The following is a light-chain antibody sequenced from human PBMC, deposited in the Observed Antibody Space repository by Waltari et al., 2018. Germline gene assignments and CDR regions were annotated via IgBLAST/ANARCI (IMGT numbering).Light chain of an antibody. V-gene: IGLV3-1*01. CDR3: QAWDRSAGV. CDR1: KLGDKN. J-gene: IGLJ2*01. Sequence: SYELAQPPSVSVSPGQTASITCSGNKLGDKNICWYQQKPGRSPVLVIFQDDKRPSGIPERFSGSNPENTATLIISATQAMDEADYYCQAWDRSAGVFGGGTKLTVL. CDR2: QDD.